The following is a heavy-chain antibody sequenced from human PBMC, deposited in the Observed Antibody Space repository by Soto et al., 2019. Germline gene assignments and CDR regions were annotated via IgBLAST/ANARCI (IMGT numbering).Heavy chain of an antibody. CDR1: GFTFSSYA. V-gene: IGHV3-23*01. D-gene: IGHD3-22*01. J-gene: IGHJ4*02. CDR3: AKDSAITMIVVVITYPDY. Sequence: GGSLRLSCAASGFTFSSYAMSWVRQAPGKGLEWVSAISGSGGSTYYADSVKGRFTISRDNSKNTLYLQMNSLRAEDTAVYYCAKDSAITMIVVVITYPDYWGQGTLVTVSS. CDR2: ISGSGGST.